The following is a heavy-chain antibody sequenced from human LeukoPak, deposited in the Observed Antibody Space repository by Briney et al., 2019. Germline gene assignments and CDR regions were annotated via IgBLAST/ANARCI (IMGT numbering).Heavy chain of an antibody. CDR1: GGSISSYY. V-gene: IGHV4-4*07. D-gene: IGHD6-6*01. CDR2: IYTTGST. J-gene: IGHJ6*03. CDR3: ARVEYSSSSGYYFYMDV. Sequence: SETRSLTCTVSGGSISSYYWSWIRQPAGKGLEWVGRIYTTGSTNYNPSLKSRVTMSVDTSTNQFSLKLSSVTAADTAVYYCARVEYSSSSGYYFYMDVWGKGTTVTVSS.